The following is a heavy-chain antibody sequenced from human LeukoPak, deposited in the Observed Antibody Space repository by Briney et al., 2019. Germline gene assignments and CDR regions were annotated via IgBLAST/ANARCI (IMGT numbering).Heavy chain of an antibody. CDR2: IWYDGSQE. CDR3: ARDLAAARLDF. D-gene: IGHD6-6*01. V-gene: IGHV3-33*01. CDR1: GFTFSNHG. Sequence: GGSLRLSCAAPGFTFSNHGMHWVRQAPGKGLEWVANIWYDGSQEYYADTVKGRFTISRDISKNTLYLQMNSLRAEDTAVYYCARDLAAARLDFRGQGTLVTVSS. J-gene: IGHJ4*02.